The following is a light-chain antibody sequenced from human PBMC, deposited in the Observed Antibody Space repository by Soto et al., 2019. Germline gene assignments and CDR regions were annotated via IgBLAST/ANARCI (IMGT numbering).Light chain of an antibody. CDR2: AAS. V-gene: IGKV1-39*01. CDR1: QDISTS. CDR3: HQSFTILPT. Sequence: DIQMTQSPSSLSASLGDRVTITCRASQDISTSLSWLQRKPGRAPKVVISAASTLQGDVPSRFSGSGSGTDFTLTITGLQHEDFATYYCHQSFTILPTFGGGTRLEI. J-gene: IGKJ4*01.